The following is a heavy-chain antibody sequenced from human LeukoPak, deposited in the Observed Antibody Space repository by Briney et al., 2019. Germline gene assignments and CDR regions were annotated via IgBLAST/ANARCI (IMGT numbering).Heavy chain of an antibody. CDR2: IIPILGTA. J-gene: IGHJ4*02. D-gene: IGHD3-22*01. CDR1: GGTFSSYA. CDR3: ATQTYYYDSSGYYGIYFDY. V-gene: IGHV1-69*11. Sequence: ASVKVSCKASGGTFSSYAISWVRQAPGQGLEWMGRIIPILGTANYAQKFQGRVTITTDESTSTAYMELSSLRSEDTAVYYCATQTYYYDSSGYYGIYFDYWGQGTLVTVSS.